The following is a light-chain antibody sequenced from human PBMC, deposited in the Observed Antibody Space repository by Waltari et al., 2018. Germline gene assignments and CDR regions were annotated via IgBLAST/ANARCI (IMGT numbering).Light chain of an antibody. CDR2: GAS. CDR1: QSVGST. J-gene: IGKJ4*01. V-gene: IGKV3-15*01. Sequence: EVVMTQSPVSLSVSPGDRATLSCRASQSVGSTLAWYQQRPGQAPRLPIYGASTRASGIPARFSGSGSGTDFTLTISSLQSEDFGVYYCQQYGNWPRTFGGGTKVEI. CDR3: QQYGNWPRT.